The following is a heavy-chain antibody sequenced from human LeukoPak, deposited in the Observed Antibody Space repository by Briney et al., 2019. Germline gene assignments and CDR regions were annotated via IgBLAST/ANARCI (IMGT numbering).Heavy chain of an antibody. CDR3: ARVDTAYYYYGMDV. Sequence: TSQTLSLTCTVSGGSISSGDYYWSWIRQPPGKGLEWIGYIYYSGISYYNPSLKSRVTISVDTSKNQFSLKLSSVTAADTAVYYCARVDTAYYYYGMDVWGQGTTVTVSS. CDR2: IYYSGIS. CDR1: GGSISSGDYY. D-gene: IGHD5-18*01. J-gene: IGHJ6*02. V-gene: IGHV4-30-4*01.